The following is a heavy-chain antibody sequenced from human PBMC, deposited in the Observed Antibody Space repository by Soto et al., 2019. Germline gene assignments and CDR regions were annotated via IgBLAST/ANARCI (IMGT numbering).Heavy chain of an antibody. D-gene: IGHD3-9*01. CDR2: IDPSDSYT. CDR3: ASVDYDTNSYYYYGMDV. J-gene: IGHJ6*02. V-gene: IGHV5-10-1*01. CDR1: GYSFTSYW. Sequence: PGESLKISCKGSGYSFTSYWISWVRQMPGKGLEWMGRIDPSDSYTNYSPSFQGHVTISADKSISTAYLQWSSLKASDTAMYYCASVDYDTNSYYYYGMDVWGQGTTVTVSS.